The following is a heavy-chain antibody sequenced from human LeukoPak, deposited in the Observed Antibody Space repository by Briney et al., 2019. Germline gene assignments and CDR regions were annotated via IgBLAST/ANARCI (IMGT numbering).Heavy chain of an antibody. D-gene: IGHD4-17*01. CDR1: GYTFTGYY. J-gene: IGHJ5*02. CDR2: INPNSGGT. CDR3: ARAYMTTVTPGLDP. V-gene: IGHV1-2*02. Sequence: ASVKVSCKASGYTFTGYYMHWVRQAPGQGLEWMGWINPNSGGTNYAQKFQGRVTMTRDTSISTTYMELSRLRSDDTAVYYCARAYMTTVTPGLDPWGQGTLVTVSS.